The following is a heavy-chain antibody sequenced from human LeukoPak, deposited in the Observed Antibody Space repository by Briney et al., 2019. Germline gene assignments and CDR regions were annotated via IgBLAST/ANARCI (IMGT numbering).Heavy chain of an antibody. CDR1: GFTVSSYA. J-gene: IGHJ4*02. CDR2: ISAST. D-gene: IGHD5-18*01. CDR3: AKGGYSSGSNLFYFDC. V-gene: IGHV3-23*01. Sequence: GGSLRLSRVASGFTVSSYAMRWVRQAPGKGLEWVSTISASTYYADSVKGRFTISRDNSKNTLYLQMNSLRAEDTAVYYCAKGGYSSGSNLFYFDCWGQGTLVTVSS.